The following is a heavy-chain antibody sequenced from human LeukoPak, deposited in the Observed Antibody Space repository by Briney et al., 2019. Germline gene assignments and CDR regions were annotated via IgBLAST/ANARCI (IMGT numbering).Heavy chain of an antibody. Sequence: PGGSLRLSCAASRFTFNSYAMHWVRQAPGKGLEWVAVISHDGTNKHYGDSVKGRFTISRDNSKNTLYLQMNSLRPEDSAVYYCARDSDAACRSSWYSWLDPWGQGTLVTVSS. CDR3: ARDSDAACRSSWYSWLDP. CDR2: ISHDGTNK. J-gene: IGHJ5*02. V-gene: IGHV3-30*04. D-gene: IGHD6-13*01. CDR1: RFTFNSYA.